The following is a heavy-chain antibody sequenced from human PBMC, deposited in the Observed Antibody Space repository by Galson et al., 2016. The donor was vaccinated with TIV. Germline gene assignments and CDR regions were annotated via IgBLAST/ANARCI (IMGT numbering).Heavy chain of an antibody. CDR1: GGTFSNYA. J-gene: IGHJ2*01. CDR3: ARGTEVGATAYWYFDL. D-gene: IGHD1-26*01. Sequence: SVKVSCKASGGTFSNYAISWVRQAPGQGLEWMGRIIPILGIANYAEKIQGRATITADKFTSTAYMELSSLRSDDTAVYYCARGTEVGATAYWYFDLWGRGTLVTVSS. CDR2: IIPILGIA. V-gene: IGHV1-69*04.